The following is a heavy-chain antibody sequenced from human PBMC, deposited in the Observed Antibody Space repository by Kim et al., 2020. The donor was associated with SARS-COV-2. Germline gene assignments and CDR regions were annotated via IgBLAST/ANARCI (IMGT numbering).Heavy chain of an antibody. CDR1: GFTFSDYE. Sequence: GGSLRLSCVASGFTFSDYEMNWVRQSPGMGLEWVSFISGSGKTTHYADSAKGRFTISRDNAKNSLYLELNTLRAEDTAVYYCTRDLQMTRAILPYFYGMDVWGQGTTVIVSS. D-gene: IGHD3-9*01. V-gene: IGHV3-48*03. CDR3: TRDLQMTRAILPYFYGMDV. J-gene: IGHJ6*02. CDR2: ISGSGKTT.